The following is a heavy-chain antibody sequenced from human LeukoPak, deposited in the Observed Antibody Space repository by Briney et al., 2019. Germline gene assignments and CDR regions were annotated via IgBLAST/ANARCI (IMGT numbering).Heavy chain of an antibody. CDR3: AIWRRVGYSSDKRFDF. J-gene: IGHJ4*02. Sequence: GESLKISCKGSGYSFATYWIGWVRQVPGKGLEWMGIIYPGDSDTRYSPSFQGQVTISADKSINSAYLQWSGLKASDTAIYYCAIWRRVGYSSDKRFDFWGQGTLVTVSS. CDR1: GYSFATYW. V-gene: IGHV5-51*01. CDR2: IYPGDSDT. D-gene: IGHD3-16*02.